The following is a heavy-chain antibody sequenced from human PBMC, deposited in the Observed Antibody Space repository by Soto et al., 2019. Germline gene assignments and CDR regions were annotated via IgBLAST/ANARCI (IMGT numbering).Heavy chain of an antibody. CDR3: ARGHSYYYSSPAYNSFDF. D-gene: IGHD2-21*02. CDR2: CYPGCASI. CDR1: RYRFTSYW. J-gene: IGHJ4*02. Sequence: GESLKISCTASRYRFTSYWIGWVRQQPGQGLECMGLCYPGCASIRDGPSFRGQVTISADKSLSTAYLGWSSLKASDTAIYSCARGHSYYYSSPAYNSFDFWEQGTRVTVSS. V-gene: IGHV5-51*01.